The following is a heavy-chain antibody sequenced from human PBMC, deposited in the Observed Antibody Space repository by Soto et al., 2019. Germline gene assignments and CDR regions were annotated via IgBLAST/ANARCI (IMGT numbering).Heavy chain of an antibody. CDR3: ARDLGLGYCSSTSCRGYYFDY. J-gene: IGHJ4*02. CDR1: GYTFTSYA. Sequence: ASVKVSCKASGYTFTSYAMHWVRQAPGQRLEWMGWINAGNGNTKYSQKFQGRVTITRDTSASTAYMELSSPRSEDTAVYYCARDLGLGYCSSTSCRGYYFDYWGQGTLVTVSS. D-gene: IGHD2-2*01. CDR2: INAGNGNT. V-gene: IGHV1-3*01.